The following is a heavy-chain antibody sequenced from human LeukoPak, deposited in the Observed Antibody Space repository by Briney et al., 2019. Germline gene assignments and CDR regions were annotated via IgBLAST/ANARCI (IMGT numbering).Heavy chain of an antibody. V-gene: IGHV1-3*01. J-gene: IGHJ3*02. Sequence: GASVKVSRKASGYTFTSYAMHWVRQAPGQRLEWMGWINAGNGNTKYSQKFQGRVTITRDTSASTAYMELGSLRSEDKAVYYCARDGGYNWNDVAFDIWGQGTMVTVSS. CDR3: ARDGGYNWNDVAFDI. CDR2: INAGNGNT. D-gene: IGHD1-1*01. CDR1: GYTFTSYA.